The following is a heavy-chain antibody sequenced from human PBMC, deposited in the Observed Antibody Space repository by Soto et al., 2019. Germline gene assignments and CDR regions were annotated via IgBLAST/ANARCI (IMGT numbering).Heavy chain of an antibody. J-gene: IGHJ5*02. CDR1: GGSVSGRDYA. CDR3: ARVSNRQPRTFDP. Sequence: QLRLQESGPGLVKPSQSLSLTCAVSGGSVSGRDYAWSWIRQSSGKGLEWIGYIFHSGSTFYNPSLRSRVSISVDRSKNQVSLRMTSVSAADTAVYFCARVSNRQPRTFDPWGQGTLVTVSS. D-gene: IGHD1-7*01. CDR2: IFHSGST. V-gene: IGHV4-30-2*06.